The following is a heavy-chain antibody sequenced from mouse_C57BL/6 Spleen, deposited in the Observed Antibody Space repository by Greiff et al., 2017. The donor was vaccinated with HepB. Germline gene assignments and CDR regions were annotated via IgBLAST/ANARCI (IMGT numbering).Heavy chain of an antibody. Sequence: QVQLQQPGAELVRPGTSVKLSCKASGYTFTSYWMHWVKQRPGQGLEWIGVIDPSDSYTNYNQKFKGKATLTVETSSSTAYMQLSSLTSEDSAVYYCARSDSSGYYYAMDYWGQGTSVTVSS. CDR2: IDPSDSYT. V-gene: IGHV1-59*01. CDR1: GYTFTSYW. CDR3: ARSDSSGYYYAMDY. D-gene: IGHD3-2*02. J-gene: IGHJ4*01.